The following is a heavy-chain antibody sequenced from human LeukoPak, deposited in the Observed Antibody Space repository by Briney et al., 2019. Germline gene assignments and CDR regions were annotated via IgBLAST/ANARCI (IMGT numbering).Heavy chain of an antibody. CDR3: ARVRVDILTGYDYYYYGMDV. V-gene: IGHV3-7*01. D-gene: IGHD3-9*01. CDR1: GFTFRNYW. Sequence: GGSLRLSCAASGFTFRNYWMTWVRQAPGKGLEWVANIKEDGSEKYYVDSVRGRFTISRDNSKNTLYLQMNSLRAEDTAVYYCARVRVDILTGYDYYYYGMDVWGQGTTVTVSS. J-gene: IGHJ6*02. CDR2: IKEDGSEK.